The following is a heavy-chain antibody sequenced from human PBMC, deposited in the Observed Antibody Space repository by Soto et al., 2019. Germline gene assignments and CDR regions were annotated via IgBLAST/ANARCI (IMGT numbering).Heavy chain of an antibody. V-gene: IGHV3-33*01. Sequence: QVQLVESGGGVVHPGRSLRLSCAASGFTFSSYGMHWVRQAPGKGLAWVAVIWYDGSNKYYADSVKGRFTISRDNSKNTLYLQMNSLRAEDTAAYYCARGVNSDDALDIWGQGTMVTVSS. J-gene: IGHJ3*02. CDR3: ARGVNSDDALDI. D-gene: IGHD3-10*01. CDR2: IWYDGSNK. CDR1: GFTFSSYG.